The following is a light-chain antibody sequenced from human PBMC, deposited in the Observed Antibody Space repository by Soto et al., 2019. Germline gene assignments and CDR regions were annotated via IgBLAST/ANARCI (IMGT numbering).Light chain of an antibody. J-gene: IGLJ1*01. CDR1: SSDVGGYNY. V-gene: IGLV2-14*01. CDR2: EVS. Sequence: QSVLTQPASVSGSPGQSITISCTGTSSDVGGYNYVSWYQQHPGKAPKLMIYEVSNRPSGVSNRFSGSKSGNTASLTISGLQAEEEADYYCSSSTSSSSPYVLGTGTKVTV. CDR3: SSSTSSSSPYV.